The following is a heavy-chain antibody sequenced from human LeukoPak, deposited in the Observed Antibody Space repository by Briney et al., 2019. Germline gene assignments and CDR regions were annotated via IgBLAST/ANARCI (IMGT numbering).Heavy chain of an antibody. CDR2: IYTSGST. Sequence: SETLSLTCTVSGVSITSYYWSWLRQPPGKGLEWLGFIYTSGSTNYNPSLKSRVTISVDTSKNQFSLKLSSVTAADTAVYYCARHVGTLIAAAIKSWGQGTLVTVSS. D-gene: IGHD6-13*01. J-gene: IGHJ4*02. V-gene: IGHV4-4*09. CDR1: GVSITSYY. CDR3: ARHVGTLIAAAIKS.